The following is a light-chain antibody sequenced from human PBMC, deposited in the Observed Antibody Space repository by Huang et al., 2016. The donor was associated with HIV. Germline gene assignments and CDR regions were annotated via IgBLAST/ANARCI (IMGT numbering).Light chain of an antibody. CDR3: QQYQDWPRT. Sequence: EIVMTQSPGTLSLSPGERATLSCRPSQSVSSNLAWYQHKPGQAPRLLMYGATTRATGVPARFSGSGSGTEFTLTISSLQSDEFVVYYCQQYQDWPRTFGQGTKVEIK. CDR1: QSVSSN. CDR2: GAT. J-gene: IGKJ1*01. V-gene: IGKV3-15*01.